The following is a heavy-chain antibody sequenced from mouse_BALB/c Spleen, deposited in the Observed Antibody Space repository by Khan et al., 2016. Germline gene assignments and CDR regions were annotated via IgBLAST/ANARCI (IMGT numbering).Heavy chain of an antibody. V-gene: IGHV1-80*01. Sequence: QVQLQQSGAELVRPGSSVKISCKASGYAFSSYWMNWVKQRPGQGLEWIGQIYPGDGDTHYNGKFKGKATLTADKSSSTASKPLRRLPSEESAAYFGAGGTPLAYWGQGTLVTVSA. J-gene: IGHJ3*01. CDR2: IYPGDGDT. D-gene: IGHD2-14*01. CDR3: AGGTPLAY. CDR1: GYAFSSYW.